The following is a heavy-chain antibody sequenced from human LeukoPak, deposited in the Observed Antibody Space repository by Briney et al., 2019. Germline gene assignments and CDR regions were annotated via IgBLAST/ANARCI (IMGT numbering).Heavy chain of an antibody. CDR1: GFTFSSYA. Sequence: PGGSLRLSCAASGFTFSSYAMNWVRQAPGKGLEWVSGISGSGLSTYYADSVKGRFTISRDNAKNSLYLQMNSLRAEDTAVYYCARDNTIYSHDYWGQGTLVTVSS. J-gene: IGHJ4*02. CDR3: ARDNTIYSHDY. V-gene: IGHV3-23*01. CDR2: ISGSGLST. D-gene: IGHD5-18*01.